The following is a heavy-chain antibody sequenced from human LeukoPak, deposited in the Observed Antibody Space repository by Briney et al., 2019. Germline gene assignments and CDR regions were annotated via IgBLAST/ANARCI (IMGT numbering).Heavy chain of an antibody. Sequence: TSETLSLTCTVSGGSISSSSYYWGCIRQPPGKGLEWIGSIYYSGNTYHNPSPKSRVTISVDTSKNQFSLKLRSVTAADTAVYYCVRHAVTTFEQGGYYFDYWGQGTLVTVSS. CDR2: IYYSGNT. CDR1: GGSISSSSYY. J-gene: IGHJ4*02. D-gene: IGHD4-17*01. V-gene: IGHV4-39*01. CDR3: VRHAVTTFEQGGYYFDY.